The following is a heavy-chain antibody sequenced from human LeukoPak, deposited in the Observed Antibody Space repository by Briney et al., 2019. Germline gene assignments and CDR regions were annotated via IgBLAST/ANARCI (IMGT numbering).Heavy chain of an antibody. CDR3: ARASSYYYDSSGYSYYYYYGMDV. V-gene: IGHV4-34*01. D-gene: IGHD3-22*01. CDR1: GGSFSGYY. CDR2: INHSGST. Sequence: SETLSLTCAVYGGSFSGYYWSWNRQPPGKGLEWIGEINHSGSTNYNPSLKSRVTISVDTSKNQFSLKLSSVTAADTAVYYCARASSYYYDSSGYSYYYYYGMDVWGQGTTVTVSS. J-gene: IGHJ6*02.